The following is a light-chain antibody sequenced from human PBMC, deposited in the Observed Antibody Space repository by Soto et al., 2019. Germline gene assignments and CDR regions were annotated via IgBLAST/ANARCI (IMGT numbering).Light chain of an antibody. J-gene: IGKJ1*01. CDR3: HQYGSSPWT. CDR2: GAS. CDR1: QSVSSTY. V-gene: IGKV3-20*01. Sequence: EIVLTQSPDTLSLSPGERATLSCRASQSVSSTYLAWYQQKPGQAPRLLIYGASSRATGIPDRLSGSGSGTDLTLTISRVEPEDFAVYYCHQYGSSPWTFGQGTKVDIK.